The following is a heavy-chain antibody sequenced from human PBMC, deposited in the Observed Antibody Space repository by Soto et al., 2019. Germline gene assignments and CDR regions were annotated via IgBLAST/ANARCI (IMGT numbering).Heavy chain of an antibody. V-gene: IGHV1-2*04. Sequence: ASVKVSCKASGYTFTGYYMHWVRQAPGQGLEWMGWINPNSGGTNYAQKFQGWVTMTRDTSISTAYMELSRLRSDDTAVYYCARGGYSSSWPYNWLDPWGQGTLVTVYS. CDR1: GYTFTGYY. CDR3: ARGGYSSSWPYNWLDP. J-gene: IGHJ5*02. CDR2: INPNSGGT. D-gene: IGHD6-13*01.